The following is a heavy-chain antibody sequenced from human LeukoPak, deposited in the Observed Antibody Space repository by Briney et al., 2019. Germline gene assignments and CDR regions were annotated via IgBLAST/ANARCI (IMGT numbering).Heavy chain of an antibody. D-gene: IGHD3-22*01. V-gene: IGHV3-23*01. Sequence: GGSLRLSCAASGFTFSSYAMSWVRQAPGKGLEWISTITASGVTTYYADSVKGRFTISRDNSKNTLFLQMNSLRAEDTAVYYCAKAPYDTSGFSSPNYFDYWGQGTLVTVSS. CDR1: GFTFSSYA. CDR2: ITASGVTT. CDR3: AKAPYDTSGFSSPNYFDY. J-gene: IGHJ4*02.